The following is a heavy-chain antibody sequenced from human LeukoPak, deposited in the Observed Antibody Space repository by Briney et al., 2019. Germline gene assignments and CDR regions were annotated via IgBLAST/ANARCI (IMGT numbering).Heavy chain of an antibody. CDR3: ARGPSLLPIVVVPAATFLIVWPQNYYYYMDV. J-gene: IGHJ6*03. V-gene: IGHV1-18*01. CDR2: ISAYNGNT. CDR1: GYTFTSYG. Sequence: ASVKVSCKASGYTFTSYGISWVRQAPGQGLEWMGWISAYNGNTNYAQKLQGRVTMTTDTSTSTAYMELRSLRSDDTAVYYCARGPSLLPIVVVPAATFLIVWPQNYYYYMDVWGKGTTVTISS. D-gene: IGHD2-2*01.